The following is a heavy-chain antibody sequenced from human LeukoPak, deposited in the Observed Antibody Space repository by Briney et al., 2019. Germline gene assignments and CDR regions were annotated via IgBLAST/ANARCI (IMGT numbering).Heavy chain of an antibody. CDR3: AREAIAAGKNFDY. CDR1: GYTFTGYY. D-gene: IGHD6-25*01. J-gene: IGHJ4*02. Sequence: ASVKVSCKASGYTFTGYYMHWVREAPGQGLEWMGTIHPDGDTTTYAQKFQGRVTMTRDTSTSRFYMDLSSLRSEDTAVYYCAREAIAAGKNFDYWGQGTLATISS. V-gene: IGHV1-46*01. CDR2: IHPDGDTT.